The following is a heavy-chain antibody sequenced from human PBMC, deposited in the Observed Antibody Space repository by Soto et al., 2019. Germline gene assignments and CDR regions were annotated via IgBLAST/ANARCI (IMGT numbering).Heavy chain of an antibody. CDR3: ARGGVATLTRFDP. Sequence: QVQLVQSGAEEKQPGASVKVSCKASGYSISSYAMHWVRQAPGQSLEWMGLINADNGNTRYAQEFQGRVSLTRDTEASKAYMELSSLRSEDTAVYYCARGGVATLTRFDPWGQGTLVTVSS. CDR1: GYSISSYA. J-gene: IGHJ5*02. D-gene: IGHD1-26*01. CDR2: INADNGNT. V-gene: IGHV1-3*05.